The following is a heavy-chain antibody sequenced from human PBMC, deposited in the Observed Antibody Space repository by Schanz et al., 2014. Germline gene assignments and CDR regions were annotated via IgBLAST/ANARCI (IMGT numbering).Heavy chain of an antibody. CDR3: ARDPYSASYFPSPPLYGLDV. Sequence: QVQLVQSGAEVKKPGASVKVSCKAFGYSFTSYYIHWVRQAPGQGLEWMATINPRGGSTSFAQKSQGRVTMTRATSTSTVNMELTSLRSEDTAVYYCARDPYSASYFPSPPLYGLDVWGQGTTVTVSS. J-gene: IGHJ6*02. D-gene: IGHD1-26*01. V-gene: IGHV1-46*01. CDR2: INPRGGST. CDR1: GYSFTSYY.